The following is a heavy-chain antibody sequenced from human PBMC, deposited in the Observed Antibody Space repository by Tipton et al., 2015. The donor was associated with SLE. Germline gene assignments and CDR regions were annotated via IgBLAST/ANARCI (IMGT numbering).Heavy chain of an antibody. CDR1: GASITSKSYY. Sequence: TLSLTCTVSGASITSKSYYWSWIRQHPGKGLEWIGYIYFSGSTYYNPSLKSRVIISIDTSKNQFSLKLSSVTAADTAVYYCARGGKYYDTGRFFDYWGQGTLVTVSS. CDR2: IYFSGST. V-gene: IGHV4-31*03. D-gene: IGHD3-22*01. CDR3: ARGGKYYDTGRFFDY. J-gene: IGHJ4*02.